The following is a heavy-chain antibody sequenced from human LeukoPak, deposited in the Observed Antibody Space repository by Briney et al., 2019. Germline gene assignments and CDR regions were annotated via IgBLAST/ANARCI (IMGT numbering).Heavy chain of an antibody. V-gene: IGHV3-30*02. J-gene: IGHJ4*02. Sequence: GGSXRLSCAASGFTFSSYGMHWVRQAPGKGMEWVAFIRYDGSNKYYADYVKGRFTIARDNTKNNVYLQMNSLRAEDTAVYYCAKDAHNYYDSSGYYDYWGQGTLVTVSS. CDR1: GFTFSSYG. CDR3: AKDAHNYYDSSGYYDY. CDR2: IRYDGSNK. D-gene: IGHD3-22*01.